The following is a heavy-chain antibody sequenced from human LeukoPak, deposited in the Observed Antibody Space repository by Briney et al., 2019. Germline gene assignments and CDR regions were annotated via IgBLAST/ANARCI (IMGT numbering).Heavy chain of an antibody. D-gene: IGHD3-3*01. CDR2: INNVASHI. CDR3: ASSIFPTGGYDY. Sequence: GGSLRLSCAASGFTFSNSAMNWVRQAPGKGLEWVSSINNVASHIYYADSVRGRFTISRDNAKNSVSLQMSNLRAEDTAVYYCASSIFPTGGYDYWGQGTLVTVSS. V-gene: IGHV3-21*01. CDR1: GFTFSNSA. J-gene: IGHJ4*02.